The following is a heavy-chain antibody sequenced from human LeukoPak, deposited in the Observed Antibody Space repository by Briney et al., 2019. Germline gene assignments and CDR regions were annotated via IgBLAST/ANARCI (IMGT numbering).Heavy chain of an antibody. J-gene: IGHJ3*02. V-gene: IGHV4-39*07. D-gene: IGHD3-16*01. CDR3: ARSRDDYIWGSYSVVAFDI. CDR1: GGSISSSSYY. CDR2: IYYSGST. Sequence: SETLSLTCTVSGGSISSSSYYWGWIRQPPGKGLEWIGSIYYSGSTYYNPSLKSRVTISVDTSKNQFSLKLSSVTAADTAVYYRARSRDDYIWGSYSVVAFDIWGQGTMVTVSS.